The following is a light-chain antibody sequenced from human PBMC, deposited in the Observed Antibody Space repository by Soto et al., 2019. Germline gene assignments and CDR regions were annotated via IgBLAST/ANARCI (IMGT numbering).Light chain of an antibody. J-gene: IGKJ2*01. V-gene: IGKV3-20*01. Sequence: EIVLTQSPGTLSLSPGERATLSCRASQSVSSIYLAWYQQKPGQAPRLLIYGASSRATGIPDRFSGSGSETDFTLTISRLEPEDFAVYYCQQYGSPEYTFGQGTKLEIK. CDR2: GAS. CDR3: QQYGSPEYT. CDR1: QSVSSIY.